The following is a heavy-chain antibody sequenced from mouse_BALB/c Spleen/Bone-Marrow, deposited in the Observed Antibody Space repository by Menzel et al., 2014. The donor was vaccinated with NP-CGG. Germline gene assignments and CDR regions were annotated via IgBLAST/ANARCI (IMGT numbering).Heavy chain of an antibody. Sequence: DVKLVESGGGLVRPGGSLKLSCAASGFTFSSYGMSWVRQTPDKRLELVATINSNGGSTYYPDSVKGRFTISRDNAKNTLYLQMSSLKSEDTAMYYCARVWYFDYWGQGTSLTVSS. CDR3: ARVWYFDY. CDR1: GFTFSSYG. CDR2: INSNGGST. J-gene: IGHJ2*03. V-gene: IGHV5-6-3*01.